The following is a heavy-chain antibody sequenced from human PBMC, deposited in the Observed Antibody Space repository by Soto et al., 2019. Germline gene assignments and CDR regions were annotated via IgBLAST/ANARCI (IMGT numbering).Heavy chain of an antibody. Sequence: PSETLSLTCTVSGGSISSGDYYWSWIRQPPGKGPEWIGYIYYSGSTYYNPSLKSRVTISVDTSKNQFSLKLSSVTAADTAVYYCARVVASRRGWFDPWGQGTLVTVSS. D-gene: IGHD2-15*01. CDR2: IYYSGST. CDR1: GGSISSGDYY. CDR3: ARVVASRRGWFDP. V-gene: IGHV4-30-4*01. J-gene: IGHJ5*02.